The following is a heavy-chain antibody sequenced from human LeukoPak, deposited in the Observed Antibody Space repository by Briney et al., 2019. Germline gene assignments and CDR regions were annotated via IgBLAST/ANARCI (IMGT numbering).Heavy chain of an antibody. V-gene: IGHV4-59*01. CDR3: ARVDYDSSGYFDY. D-gene: IGHD3-22*01. CDR2: VYYSGST. CDR1: GGSISTFY. Sequence: SETLSLTCTVSGGSISTFYWSWLRQPPGKQLEWIGYVYYSGSTNYNPSFKTRVTISVDTSKNQFSLKLSSVTPADTAVYYCARVDYDSSGYFDYWGQGTLVTVSS. J-gene: IGHJ4*02.